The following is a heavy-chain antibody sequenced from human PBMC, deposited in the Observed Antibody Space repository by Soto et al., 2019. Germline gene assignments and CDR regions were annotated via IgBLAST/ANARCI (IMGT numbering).Heavy chain of an antibody. CDR1: GFSLSNARMG. V-gene: IGHV2-26*01. J-gene: IGHJ5*02. D-gene: IGHD3-10*01. Sequence: SGPTLVNPTETLTLTCTVSGFSLSNARMGVSWIRQPPGKALEWLAHIFSNDEKSYSTSLKSRLTISKDTSKSQVVLTMTNMDPVDTATYYCARISITMVRGVILWFQPPAQCTLVPVSS. CDR2: IFSNDEK. CDR3: ARISITMVRGVILWFQP.